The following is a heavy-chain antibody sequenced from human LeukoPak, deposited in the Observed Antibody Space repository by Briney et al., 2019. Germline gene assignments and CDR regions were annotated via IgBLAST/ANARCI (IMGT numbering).Heavy chain of an antibody. Sequence: SETLSLTCTVSGGSISSYYWSWIRQPPGKGLEWIGYIYYSGSTNYNPSPKSRVTISVDTSKNQFSLKLSSVTAADTAVYYCARSDVPRSYYYYGMDVWGQGTTVTVSS. CDR2: IYYSGST. CDR3: ARSDVPRSYYYYGMDV. J-gene: IGHJ6*02. D-gene: IGHD6-6*01. CDR1: GGSISSYY. V-gene: IGHV4-59*01.